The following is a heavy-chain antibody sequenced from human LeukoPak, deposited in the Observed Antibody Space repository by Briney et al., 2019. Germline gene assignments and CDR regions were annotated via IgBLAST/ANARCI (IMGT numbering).Heavy chain of an antibody. J-gene: IGHJ4*02. CDR3: ARDPRQLVEPFDY. Sequence: GGSLRLSCAASGFTFDDYGMSWVRQAPGKGLVWVSRINSDGSSTSYADSVKGRFTISRDNAKNTLYLQMNSLRAEDTAVYYCARDPRQLVEPFDYWGQGTLVTVSS. V-gene: IGHV3-74*01. CDR2: INSDGSST. D-gene: IGHD6-6*01. CDR1: GFTFDDYG.